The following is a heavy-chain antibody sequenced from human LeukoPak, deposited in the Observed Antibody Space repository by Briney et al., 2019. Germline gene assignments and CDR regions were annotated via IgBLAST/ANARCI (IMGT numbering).Heavy chain of an antibody. V-gene: IGHV3-23*01. D-gene: IGHD3-10*01. CDR2: ISGSGGST. CDR1: GFTFSSYA. Sequence: GGSLRLSCTASGFTFSSYAMSWVRQAPGKGLEWVSAISGSGGSTYYADSVKGRFTISRDNSKNTLYLQMNSLRAEDTAVYYCAKAAGSGSYYGYMDVWGKGTTVTVSS. J-gene: IGHJ6*03. CDR3: AKAAGSGSYYGYMDV.